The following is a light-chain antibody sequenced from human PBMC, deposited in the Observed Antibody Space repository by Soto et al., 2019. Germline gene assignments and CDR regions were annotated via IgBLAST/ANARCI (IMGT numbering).Light chain of an antibody. Sequence: DIQMTQSPSPLSASVGDRVTITCRASQTISTYLNWYQQKPGKAPKLLIYDASSLESGVPSRFSGSGSGTEFTLTISSLQPDDFATYYCQQFNSNFGQGTKVDIK. CDR3: QQFNSN. V-gene: IGKV1-5*01. CDR2: DAS. CDR1: QTISTY. J-gene: IGKJ2*01.